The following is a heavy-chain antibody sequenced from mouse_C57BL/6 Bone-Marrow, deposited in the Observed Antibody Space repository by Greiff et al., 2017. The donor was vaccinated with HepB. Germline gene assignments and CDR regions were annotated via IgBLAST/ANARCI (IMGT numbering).Heavy chain of an antibody. D-gene: IGHD2-5*01. CDR3: ARSYSNYLAWFAY. CDR1: GYTFTDYN. Sequence: EVKLQESGPELVKPGASVKIPCKASGYTFTDYNMDWVKQSHGKSLEWIGDINPNNGGTIYNQKFKGKATLTVDKSSSTAYMELRSLTSEDTAVYYCARSYSNYLAWFAYWGQGTLVTVSA. CDR2: INPNNGGT. V-gene: IGHV1-18*01. J-gene: IGHJ3*01.